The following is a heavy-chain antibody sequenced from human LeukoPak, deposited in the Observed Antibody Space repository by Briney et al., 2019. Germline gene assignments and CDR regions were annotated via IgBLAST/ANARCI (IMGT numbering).Heavy chain of an antibody. D-gene: IGHD4-11*01. CDR2: IWSDGTTQ. CDR1: GFTFNIYY. Sequence: GGSLRLSCAVSGFTFNIYYMSWIRQAPDKGLEWVAVIWSDGTTQFYADSVKGRFTISRDSSNTVYLQMNSLRVEDTAVYFCARDAQRGFDYSNSLQYWGQGALVTVSS. CDR3: ARDAQRGFDYSNSLQY. J-gene: IGHJ4*02. V-gene: IGHV3-33*08.